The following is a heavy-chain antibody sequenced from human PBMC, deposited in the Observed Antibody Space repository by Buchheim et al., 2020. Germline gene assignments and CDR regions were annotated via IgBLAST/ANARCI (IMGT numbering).Heavy chain of an antibody. CDR1: GGSFSGYY. CDR3: ARAYYYDSSGYLYAFDI. V-gene: IGHV4-34*01. Sequence: QVQLQQWGAGLLKPSETLSLTCAVYGGSFSGYYWSWIRQPPGKGLEWIGEINHSGSTNYNPSLKSRVTISVDTSKNPFSLKLSSVTAADTAVYYCARAYYYDSSGYLYAFDIWGQGT. CDR2: INHSGST. D-gene: IGHD3-22*01. J-gene: IGHJ3*02.